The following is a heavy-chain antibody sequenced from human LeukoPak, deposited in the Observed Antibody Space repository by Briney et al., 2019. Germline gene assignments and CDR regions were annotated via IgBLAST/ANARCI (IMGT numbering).Heavy chain of an antibody. V-gene: IGHV3-74*01. CDR2: INGDGSSP. J-gene: IGHJ4*02. D-gene: IGHD4-17*01. Sequence: GGSLRLSCAASGFPFSSNWMHWVRQAPGKGLVWVSRINGDGSSPHYADSVKGRFTISRDNAKNTLYLQMNSLRAEDTAVYYCARGRYYLDSWGQGTLVTVSS. CDR3: ARGRYYLDS. CDR1: GFPFSSNW.